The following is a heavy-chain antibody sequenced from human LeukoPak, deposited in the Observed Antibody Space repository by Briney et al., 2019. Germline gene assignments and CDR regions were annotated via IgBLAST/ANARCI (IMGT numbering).Heavy chain of an antibody. CDR1: GFAFSVYA. V-gene: IGHV3-23*01. D-gene: IGHD6-19*01. CDR3: AKPISGGLAVTADWFHP. CDR2: INANSIST. J-gene: IGHJ5*01. Sequence: GGSLRLSCAASGFAFSVYAMSWLRQPPGKGLEWVSIINANSISTSYAASVRGRFTISRDNSKNTLYLQLYTLRADDTATYYCAKPISGGLAVTADWFHPWGQGTLVVVSS.